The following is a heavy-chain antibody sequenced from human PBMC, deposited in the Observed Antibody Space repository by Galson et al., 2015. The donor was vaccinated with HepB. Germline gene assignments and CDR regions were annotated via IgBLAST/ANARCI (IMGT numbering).Heavy chain of an antibody. Sequence: SLRLSCAASGFTFSSYAMSWVRQAPGKGLEWVSAISGSGGSTYYADSVKGRFTISRDNSKNTLYLQMNSLRAEDTAVYYCAKELLELASWRRAPVNAFDIWGQGTMVTVSS. CDR3: AKELLELASWRRAPVNAFDI. J-gene: IGHJ3*02. CDR1: GFTFSSYA. CDR2: ISGSGGST. D-gene: IGHD6-13*01. V-gene: IGHV3-23*01.